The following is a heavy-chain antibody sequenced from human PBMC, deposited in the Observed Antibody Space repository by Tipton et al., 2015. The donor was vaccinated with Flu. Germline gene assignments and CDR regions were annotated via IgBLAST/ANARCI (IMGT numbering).Heavy chain of an antibody. Sequence: TLSLTCNVSGGSIINYSYYWVWVRQPPGKGLEWIGSIYYSGLTYYNPSLKSRVTISIDTSKDQFSLKLTSVTAAVTATYYCARDGGGAGDFDDWGQGALVTVS. V-gene: IGHV4-39*07. D-gene: IGHD2-15*01. CDR3: ARDGGGAGDFDD. J-gene: IGHJ4*02. CDR2: IYYSGLT. CDR1: GGSIINYSYY.